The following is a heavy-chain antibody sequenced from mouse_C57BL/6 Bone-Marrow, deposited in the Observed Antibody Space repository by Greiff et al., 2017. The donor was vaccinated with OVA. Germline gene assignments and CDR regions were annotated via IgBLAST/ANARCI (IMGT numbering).Heavy chain of an antibody. D-gene: IGHD1-2*01. CDR3: ARYYGGFAY. Sequence: EVMLVESGGGLVKPGGSLKLSCAASGFTFSSYAMSWVRQTPEKRLEWVATISDGGSYTYYPANVKGRFTISRDNAKNNLYLQMSHLKYEDTARYYCARYYGGFAYWGQGTLVTVSA. CDR2: ISDGGSYT. V-gene: IGHV5-4*03. CDR1: GFTFSSYA. J-gene: IGHJ3*01.